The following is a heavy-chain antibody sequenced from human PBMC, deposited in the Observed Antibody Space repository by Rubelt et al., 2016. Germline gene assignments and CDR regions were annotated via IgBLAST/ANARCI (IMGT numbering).Heavy chain of an antibody. J-gene: IGHJ6*02. D-gene: IGHD1-20*01. CDR3: ARDIGVTGIHSYYYGMDV. CDR1: GGSFSGYY. CDR2: IDHRGST. Sequence: QVQLQQWGAGLLKPSETLSLTCVVYGGSFSGYYWTWIRLPPGKGLEWIGEIDHRGSTNYNPSLKSRVIMSVDTSRNQFTLNRSSVTAADTAGYYCARDIGVTGIHSYYYGMDVWGQGTTVTVSS. V-gene: IGHV4-34*01.